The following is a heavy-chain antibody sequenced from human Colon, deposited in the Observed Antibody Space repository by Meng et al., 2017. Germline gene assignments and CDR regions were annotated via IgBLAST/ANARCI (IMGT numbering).Heavy chain of an antibody. D-gene: IGHD3-9*01. J-gene: IGHJ6*02. V-gene: IGHV3-30*04. Sequence: GESLKISCAASGFTFSSYAMHWVRQAPGKGLEWVAVISYDGSNKYYADSVKGRFTISRDNSKNTLYLQMNSLRAEDTAMYYCARDPQESLVLRYFDWLLSPGYYYGMDVWGQGTTVTVSS. CDR2: ISYDGSNK. CDR1: GFTFSSYA. CDR3: ARDPQESLVLRYFDWLLSPGYYYGMDV.